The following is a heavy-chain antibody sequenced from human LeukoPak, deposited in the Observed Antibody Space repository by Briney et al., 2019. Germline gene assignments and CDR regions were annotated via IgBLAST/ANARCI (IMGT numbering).Heavy chain of an antibody. J-gene: IGHJ4*02. CDR1: GGSFSSYP. V-gene: IGHV4-34*12. CDR3: ARGAPGY. Sequence: SETLSLTRAVYGGSFSSYPWTWIRQPPGKGLEWIGQIIHSGSTKYNPSLNGRVTMSVDTSKNQFSLKLTSVTAADTAVYYCARGAPGYWGQGTLVTVSS. CDR2: IIHSGST. D-gene: IGHD4/OR15-4a*01.